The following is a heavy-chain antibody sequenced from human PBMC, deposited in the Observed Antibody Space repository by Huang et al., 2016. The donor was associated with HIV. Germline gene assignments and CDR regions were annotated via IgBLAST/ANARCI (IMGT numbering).Heavy chain of an antibody. J-gene: IGHJ4*02. D-gene: IGHD4-17*01. CDR1: GFPFSSYA. Sequence: EVRLLDSGGGLGQPGKSLRLSCAASGFPFSSYARSWVRQAPGKGLEWVSLIAGSGTTTYYADSVKGRFTISRDNSKNTLYLQMDSLRAEDTAVYYCAKGDYGDYLHYFDSWGQGTLVTVSS. CDR3: AKGDYGDYLHYFDS. V-gene: IGHV3-23*01. CDR2: IAGSGTTT.